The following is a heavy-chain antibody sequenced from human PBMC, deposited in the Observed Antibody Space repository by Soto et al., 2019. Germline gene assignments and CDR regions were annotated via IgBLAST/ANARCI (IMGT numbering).Heavy chain of an antibody. D-gene: IGHD2-2*01. Sequence: SETLYLTCAVSGGSICSSNWWSWVRQPPGKGLEWIGEIHHSGSTNYNPSLKCRVTILVDKSKNQFSLKLSFVTAADTAVYYCASLVPAATKFDYWGQGTLVTVS. CDR2: IHHSGST. J-gene: IGHJ4*02. CDR1: GGSICSSNW. CDR3: ASLVPAATKFDY. V-gene: IGHV4-4*02.